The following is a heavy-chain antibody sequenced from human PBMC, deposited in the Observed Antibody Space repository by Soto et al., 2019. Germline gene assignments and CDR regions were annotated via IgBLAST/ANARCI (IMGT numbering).Heavy chain of an antibody. CDR2: SKNKADSYTT. D-gene: IGHD6-19*01. J-gene: IGHJ3*02. Sequence: GGSLRLSCAASGFTFSDHYMDWVRQAPGKGLEWVGRSKNKADSYTTEYAASVKGRFTISRDGSKNSLYLQMNSLKTEDTAVYYCARSIAVADDAFDIWGQGTMVTVSS. V-gene: IGHV3-72*01. CDR1: GFTFSDHY. CDR3: ARSIAVADDAFDI.